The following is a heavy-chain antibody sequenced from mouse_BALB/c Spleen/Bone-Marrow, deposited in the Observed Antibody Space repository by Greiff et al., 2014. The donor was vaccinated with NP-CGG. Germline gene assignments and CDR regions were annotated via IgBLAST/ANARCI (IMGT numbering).Heavy chain of an antibody. J-gene: IGHJ2*01. D-gene: IGHD2-14*01. CDR1: GFTFSSFG. CDR2: ISSGSSTI. CDR3: ARDVPLYDVGYFDY. V-gene: IGHV5-17*02. Sequence: EVPLVESGGGLVQPGGSRKLSCAASGFTFSSFGMHWVRQAPEKGLEWVAYISSGSSTIYYADTVKGRFTISRDNPKNTLFLQMTSIRSEDTAMYYCARDVPLYDVGYFDYWGQGTTLTVSS.